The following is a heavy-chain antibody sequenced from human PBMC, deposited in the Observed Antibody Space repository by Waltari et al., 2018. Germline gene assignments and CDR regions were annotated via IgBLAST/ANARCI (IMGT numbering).Heavy chain of an antibody. J-gene: IGHJ4*02. Sequence: EVQLVQSGAEVKKPGESLKISRKGSGYSFTSYWIGWVREMPGKGLEWMGIISPGDSDTRYSPAFQGQVTISADQSISTAYLQGSSLKASDTAMYYCARRHYGGNPGAFDYWGQGPLVTVSS. CDR2: ISPGDSDT. CDR1: GYSFTSYW. V-gene: IGHV5-51*03. D-gene: IGHD2-21*01. CDR3: ARRHYGGNPGAFDY.